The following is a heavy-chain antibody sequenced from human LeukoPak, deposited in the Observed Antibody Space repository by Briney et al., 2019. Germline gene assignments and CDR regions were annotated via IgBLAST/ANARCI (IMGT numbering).Heavy chain of an antibody. CDR1: GGSISSYY. CDR2: IYYSGST. CDR3: ARDSSPTQY. Sequence: SETLSLTCTVSGGSISSYYWSWIRQPPGKGLEWIGYIYYSGSTNYNPSLKSRVTISVDTSKNQFSLKLSSVPAADTAVYYCARDSSPTQYWGQGTLVTVSS. V-gene: IGHV4-59*01. J-gene: IGHJ4*02.